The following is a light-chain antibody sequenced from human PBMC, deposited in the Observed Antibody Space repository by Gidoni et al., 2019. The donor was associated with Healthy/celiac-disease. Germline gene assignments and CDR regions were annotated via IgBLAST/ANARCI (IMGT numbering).Light chain of an antibody. J-gene: IGKJ3*01. CDR1: QDISNS. CDR2: DAS. V-gene: IGKV1-33*01. CDR3: QQYDNLPFT. Sequence: DIQMTQSPSSLSASVGDRVTITCQASQDISNSLNWYQQKPGKAPKLLIYDASNLETGVPSRFSGSGSGTDFTVTISSLQPEDIATYYCQQYDNLPFTFGPGTKVDIK.